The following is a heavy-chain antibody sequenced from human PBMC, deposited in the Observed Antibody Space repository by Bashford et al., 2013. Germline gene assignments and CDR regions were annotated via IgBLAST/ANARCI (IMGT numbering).Heavy chain of an antibody. CDR2: INAGNGNT. V-gene: IGHV1-3*01. Sequence: ASVKVSCKASGYTFTSYAMHWVRQAPGQRLEWMGWINAGNGNTKYSQKFQGRVTITRDTSASTAYMELSSLRSEDTAVYYCASQGGTVVTDYYGMDVWGQGTTVTVSS. J-gene: IGHJ6*02. D-gene: IGHD4-23*01. CDR3: ASQGGTVVTDYYGMDV. CDR1: GYTFTSYA.